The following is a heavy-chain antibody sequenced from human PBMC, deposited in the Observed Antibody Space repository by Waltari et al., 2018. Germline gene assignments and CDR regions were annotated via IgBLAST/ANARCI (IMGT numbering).Heavy chain of an antibody. V-gene: IGHV4-38-2*01. D-gene: IGHD6-13*01. CDR3: ASSSSWYDTPFFDY. Sequence: QVQLQESGPGLVKPSETLSLTCAVSGYSISSGYYWGWIRQPPGKGLEWIGSIYHSGSTYYNPSLKSRVTISVDTSKNQFSLKLSSVTAADTAVYYCASSSSWYDTPFFDYWGQGTLVTVSS. J-gene: IGHJ4*02. CDR2: IYHSGST. CDR1: GYSISSGYY.